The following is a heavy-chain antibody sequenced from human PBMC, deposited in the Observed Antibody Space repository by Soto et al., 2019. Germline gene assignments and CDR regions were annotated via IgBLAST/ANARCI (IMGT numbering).Heavy chain of an antibody. CDR1: GGSISSSSYY. CDR3: ARRTRQWLVVPTEEYFDY. Sequence: SETLSLTCTVSGGSISSSSYYWGWIRQPPGKGLEWIGSIYYSGGTYYNPSLKSRVTISVDTSKNQLALRLSSVTAADTAVYYCARRTRQWLVVPTEEYFDYWGQGTLVTVSS. D-gene: IGHD6-19*01. V-gene: IGHV4-39*01. J-gene: IGHJ4*02. CDR2: IYYSGGT.